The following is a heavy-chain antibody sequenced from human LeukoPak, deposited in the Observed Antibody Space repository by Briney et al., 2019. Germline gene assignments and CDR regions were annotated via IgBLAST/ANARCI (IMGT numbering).Heavy chain of an antibody. D-gene: IGHD6-13*01. Sequence: PGRSLRLSCAASGFTFSSYGMHWVLQAPGKGLEWAAVISYDGSNKYYADSVKGRFTISRDTSKNTLYLQMNSLRAEDTAVYYCAKDRYSGLNTIDYWGQGTLVTVSS. V-gene: IGHV3-30*18. J-gene: IGHJ4*02. CDR3: AKDRYSGLNTIDY. CDR1: GFTFSSYG. CDR2: ISYDGSNK.